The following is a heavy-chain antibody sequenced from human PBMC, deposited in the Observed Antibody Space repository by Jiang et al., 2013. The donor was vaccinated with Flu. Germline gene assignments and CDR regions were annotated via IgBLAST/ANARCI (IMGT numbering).Heavy chain of an antibody. J-gene: IGHJ3*01. V-gene: IGHV4-59*08. Sequence: LLKPSETPVPLLHCVGWLRQKVLLELDPAAPRKGLEYIAYIYETGSTNYNPSLESRVTMSLDTSKNQFSLRLSSVTAADTAVYYCARLRVRVSKDGSVTPYESFDVWGQGTMVTVSS. CDR1: WLRQKVL. D-gene: IGHD2-8*01. CDR2: IYETGST. CDR3: ARLRVRVSKDGSVTPYESFDV.